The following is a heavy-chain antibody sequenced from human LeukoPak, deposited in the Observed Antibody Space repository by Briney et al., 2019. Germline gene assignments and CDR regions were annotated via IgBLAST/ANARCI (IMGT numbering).Heavy chain of an antibody. CDR2: ISGSGGST. Sequence: PGGSLRLSCAASGFTFSSYSMSWVRQAPGKGLEWVSAISGSGGSTYYADSVKGRFTISRDNSKNTLYLQMNSLRAEDTAVYYCAKETLPSGSKGAFDYWGQGTLVTVSS. V-gene: IGHV3-23*01. D-gene: IGHD1-26*01. J-gene: IGHJ4*02. CDR1: GFTFSSYS. CDR3: AKETLPSGSKGAFDY.